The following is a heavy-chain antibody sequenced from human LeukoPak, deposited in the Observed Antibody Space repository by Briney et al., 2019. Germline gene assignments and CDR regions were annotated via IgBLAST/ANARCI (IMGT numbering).Heavy chain of an antibody. J-gene: IGHJ4*02. Sequence: PGGSLRLSCAASGFTVSSYEMNWVRQAPGKGLEWVSYISSSGNTIFYVDSVKGRFTISRDNDKKSLYLQMNSLRAEDTAVYYCAREASRGGYSYGYCDYWGQGTLVTVSS. CDR3: AREASRGGYSYGYCDY. V-gene: IGHV3-48*03. CDR2: ISSSGNTI. CDR1: GFTVSSYE. D-gene: IGHD5-18*01.